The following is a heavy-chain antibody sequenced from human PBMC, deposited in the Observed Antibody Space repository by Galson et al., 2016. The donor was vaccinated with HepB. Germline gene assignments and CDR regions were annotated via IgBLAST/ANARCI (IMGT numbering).Heavy chain of an antibody. D-gene: IGHD1-26*01. J-gene: IGHJ4*02. V-gene: IGHV4-30-2*06. CDR1: GVSISSGGFS. CDR3: ARGRYYYFDF. Sequence: TLSLTCAVSGVSISSGGFSWHWIRQSPGKGLEWIGYIYEIGAANYNPSPNNQVALSVDRSKNHFSLTLTLVTAAATAVYFCARGRYYYFDFWGQGALVTVSS. CDR2: IYEIGAA.